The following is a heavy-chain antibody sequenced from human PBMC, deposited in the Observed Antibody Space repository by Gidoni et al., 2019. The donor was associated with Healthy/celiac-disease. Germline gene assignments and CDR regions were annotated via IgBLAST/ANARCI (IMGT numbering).Heavy chain of an antibody. CDR1: GFTFSSYE. D-gene: IGHD3-22*01. J-gene: IGHJ6*02. V-gene: IGHV3-48*03. CDR2: ISSSGSTI. Sequence: EVQLVESGGGLVQPGGSLRLSCAASGFTFSSYEMNWVRQAPGKGLECVSYISSSGSTIYYADSVKGRFTISRDNAKNSLYLQMNSLRAEDTAVYYCARDHDSSGYYYYYYYYGMDVWGQGTTVTVSS. CDR3: ARDHDSSGYYYYYYYYGMDV.